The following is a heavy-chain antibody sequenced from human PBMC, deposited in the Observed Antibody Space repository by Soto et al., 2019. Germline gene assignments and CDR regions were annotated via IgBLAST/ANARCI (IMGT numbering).Heavy chain of an antibody. J-gene: IGHJ5*01. CDR2: IYYSGST. CDR1: GGSISSGGYY. CDR3: ARRLGYSSREAWFDP. D-gene: IGHD6-13*01. Sequence: SETLSLTCTVSGGSISSGGYYWSWIRQHPGKGLEWIGYIYYSGSTYYNPSLKSRVTISVDTSKNQFSLKLSSVTAADTAVYYCARRLGYSSREAWFDPWGQGTTVTVSS. V-gene: IGHV4-31*03.